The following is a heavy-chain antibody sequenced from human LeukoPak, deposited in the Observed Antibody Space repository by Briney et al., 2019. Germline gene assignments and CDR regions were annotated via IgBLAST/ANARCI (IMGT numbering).Heavy chain of an antibody. D-gene: IGHD4-17*01. CDR3: AKDPNGDYIGAFDF. CDR1: GFTFSSYA. J-gene: IGHJ3*01. Sequence: GGSLRLSCAASGFTFSSYAMHWVRQAPGKGLEWVSAITANGGYTLYADDVKGRFTVSRDNSKNTLYLQINSLRPEDTAMYYCAKDPNGDYIGAFDFWGQGTMVTVSS. V-gene: IGHV3-23*01. CDR2: ITANGGYT.